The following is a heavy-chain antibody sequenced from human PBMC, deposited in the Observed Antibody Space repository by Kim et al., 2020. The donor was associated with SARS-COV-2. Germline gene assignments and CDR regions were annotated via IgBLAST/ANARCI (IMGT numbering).Heavy chain of an antibody. CDR1: GYTFTSYG. V-gene: IGHV1-18*01. J-gene: IGHJ4*02. CDR3: ARGTSHYDSSGYPYYFDY. D-gene: IGHD3-22*01. Sequence: ASVKVSCKASGYTFTSYGISWVLQAPGQGLEWMGWISAYNGNTNYAQKLQGRVTMTTDTSTSTAYMELRSLRSDDTAVYYCARGTSHYDSSGYPYYFDYWGQGTLVTVSS. CDR2: ISAYNGNT.